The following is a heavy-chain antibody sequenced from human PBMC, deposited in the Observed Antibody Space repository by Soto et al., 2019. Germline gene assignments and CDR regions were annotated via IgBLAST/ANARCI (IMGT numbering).Heavy chain of an antibody. CDR3: ASGNYYNGMDV. Sequence: LRLSCAASGFTFSNFWMTWVRQAPGKGLEWVANIKKDGSEQYYVDSVKGRFTVSRDDAKNSVDLQMNSLRPEDTGVYYCASGNYYNGMDVWGQGTTVTVSS. D-gene: IGHD3-10*01. J-gene: IGHJ6*02. CDR1: GFTFSNFW. V-gene: IGHV3-7*01. CDR2: IKKDGSEQ.